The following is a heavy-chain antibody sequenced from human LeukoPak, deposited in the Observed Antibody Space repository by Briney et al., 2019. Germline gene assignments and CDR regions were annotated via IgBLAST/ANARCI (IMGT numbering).Heavy chain of an antibody. CDR2: ISAGNGNT. CDR1: GYTFTSYA. D-gene: IGHD3-22*01. J-gene: IGHJ4*02. Sequence: ASVKVSCKASGYTFTSYAIHWVRQAPGQRLEWMGWISAGNGNTKYSQNFQGRVTFISNTSATTAFMELSSLRSEDAAVYYCARVHYYDSSGYYYYFDYWGQGTLVTVSS. CDR3: ARVHYYDSSGYYYYFDY. V-gene: IGHV1-3*01.